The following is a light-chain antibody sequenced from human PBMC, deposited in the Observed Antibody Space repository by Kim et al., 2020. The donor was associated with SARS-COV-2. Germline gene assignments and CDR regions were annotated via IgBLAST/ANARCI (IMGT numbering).Light chain of an antibody. Sequence: QSVLTQPTSVSAAPGQKVTISCSGSSSNIGNNYVSWYQQLPGTAPKLLIYDNNKRPSGIPDRFSGSKSGTSATLGITGLQTGDEADYYCGTWDSSLSGLVFGGWTQLTVL. CDR1: SSNIGNNY. CDR3: GTWDSSLSGLV. CDR2: DNN. V-gene: IGLV1-51*01. J-gene: IGLJ3*02.